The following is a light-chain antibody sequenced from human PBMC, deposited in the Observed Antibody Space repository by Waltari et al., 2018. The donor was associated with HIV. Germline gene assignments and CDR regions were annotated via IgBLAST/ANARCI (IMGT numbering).Light chain of an antibody. Sequence: QSVLTQPPSVSAAPGQKVTISCSGSSSNIGNNYVSWYQQLPGTAPKPLIYDNNKRPSVIPYRFSGSKSGTSATLGITGLQTGDEADYYCGTWDSSLSAGLFGGGTKLTVL. CDR2: DNN. CDR1: SSNIGNNY. V-gene: IGLV1-51*01. J-gene: IGLJ2*01. CDR3: GTWDSSLSAGL.